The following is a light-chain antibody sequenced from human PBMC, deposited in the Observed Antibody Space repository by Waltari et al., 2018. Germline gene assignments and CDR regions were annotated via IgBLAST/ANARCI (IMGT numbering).Light chain of an antibody. CDR1: NSNIGRNS. Sequence: QSVLTQPPSASGTPGQTVTISCSGTNSNIGRNSVFWYQQLPGTAPKLLIYRSNPTPSGAPVRFAGSKSGTSASLAISWLRSEDEADYYCAAWDDSLSVSYVFGSGTKVTV. CDR3: AAWDDSLSVSYV. V-gene: IGLV1-47*01. CDR2: RSN. J-gene: IGLJ1*01.